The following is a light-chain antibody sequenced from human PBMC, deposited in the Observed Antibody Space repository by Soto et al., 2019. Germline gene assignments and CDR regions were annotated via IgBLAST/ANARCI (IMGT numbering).Light chain of an antibody. CDR1: QNIRNY. J-gene: IGKJ2*03. Sequence: DIQMTQSPSSLSASVGDRVTITCRASQNIRNYLNWYQQTPGKAPKLLNYAAYSLQSGVPSRFSGSGSGTDFTLTISSLQPEDFTTYYCQQNSSTPYSFGQETKLEIK. CDR2: AAY. CDR3: QQNSSTPYS. V-gene: IGKV1-39*01.